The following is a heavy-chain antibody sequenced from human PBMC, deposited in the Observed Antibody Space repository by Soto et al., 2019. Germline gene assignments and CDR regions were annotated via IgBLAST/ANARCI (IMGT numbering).Heavy chain of an antibody. V-gene: IGHV3-11*01. Sequence: QVQLVESGGGLVKPGGSLRLSCAASGFTFSDYYMSWIRQAPGKGLEWISFISTSGVTIYYADSVKGRFTISRDNAKNSLYLQMNSLRAEDTAVYYCARDQYYYGSGTYFNGFAYWGQGTLVTVSS. J-gene: IGHJ4*02. CDR2: ISTSGVTI. CDR1: GFTFSDYY. CDR3: ARDQYYYGSGTYFNGFAY. D-gene: IGHD3-10*01.